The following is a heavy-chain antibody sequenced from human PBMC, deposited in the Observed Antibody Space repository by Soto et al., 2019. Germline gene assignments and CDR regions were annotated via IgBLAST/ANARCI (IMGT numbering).Heavy chain of an antibody. J-gene: IGHJ4*02. Sequence: SGTLSLTCSASSPSMGSVDGCWIRQPPGKGLEWIGYIYYSGSINYNPSLKSRVTISVDPSKNQFSLRLSSVTAADTAVYYCAKSLWDTSGWKTDSWGQGTLVTVS. CDR1: SPSMGSVD. CDR2: IYYSGSI. V-gene: IGHV4-59*07. CDR3: AKSLWDTSGWKTDS. D-gene: IGHD6-19*01.